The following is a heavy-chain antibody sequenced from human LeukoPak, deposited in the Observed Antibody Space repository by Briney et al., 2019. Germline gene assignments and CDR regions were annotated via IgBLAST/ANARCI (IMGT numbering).Heavy chain of an antibody. D-gene: IGHD6-6*01. CDR3: ARLARGRWFDP. Sequence: SETLSLTCTISGGSISSSYYWGWIRQPPGKGLEWIGNMYYTGRSHYNPSLKSRVTMSVDRSKNQFSLKLSSVTAADTAVYYCARLARGRWFDPWGQGTLVTVSS. V-gene: IGHV4-39*01. J-gene: IGHJ5*02. CDR2: MYYTGRS. CDR1: GGSISSSYY.